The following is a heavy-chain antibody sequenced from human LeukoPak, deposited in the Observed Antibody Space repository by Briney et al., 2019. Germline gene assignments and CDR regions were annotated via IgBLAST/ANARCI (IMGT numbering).Heavy chain of an antibody. J-gene: IGHJ4*02. CDR2: IRDDGSDK. CDR1: GFSFSRYD. D-gene: IGHD2/OR15-2a*01. V-gene: IGHV3-30*02. CDR3: ARGRGLRRTGIIDD. Sequence: GGSLGPSCAASGFSFSRYDMHWVRQAPGKGLEWVAFIRDDGSDKFYADSVKGRFTISRDNSKNTLYLQMNSLRAEDTAVYYCARGRGLRRTGIIDDWGQGILVTVSS.